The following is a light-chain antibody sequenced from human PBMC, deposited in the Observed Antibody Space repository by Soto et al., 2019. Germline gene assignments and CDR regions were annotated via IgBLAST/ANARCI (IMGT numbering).Light chain of an antibody. J-gene: IGLJ1*01. V-gene: IGLV2-23*01. Sequence: QSALTQPASVSGSPGQSITISCTGTSSDVGSYNLVSWYQQHPGKAPKLMISEGNKRPSGVSNRFSGSKSGNTASLTISGLQAEDEADYYCCSYGGSKTYVFGTGTKVTVL. CDR1: SSDVGSYNL. CDR2: EGN. CDR3: CSYGGSKTYV.